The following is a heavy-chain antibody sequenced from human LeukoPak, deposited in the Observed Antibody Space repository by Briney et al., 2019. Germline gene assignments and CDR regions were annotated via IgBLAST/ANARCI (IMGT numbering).Heavy chain of an antibody. CDR3: ARAGGWSRSTIDY. CDR2: IYSDGNT. D-gene: IGHD6-19*01. CDR1: GFSVSNNY. V-gene: IGHV3-53*01. Sequence: GGPLRLSCAASGFSVSNNYMSWVRQAPGKGLEWVSVIYSDGNTYYADSVKGRFTISRDNSKNTVYFQMNSLRDEDTAVYYCARAGGWSRSTIDYWGQGTLVTVSS. J-gene: IGHJ4*02.